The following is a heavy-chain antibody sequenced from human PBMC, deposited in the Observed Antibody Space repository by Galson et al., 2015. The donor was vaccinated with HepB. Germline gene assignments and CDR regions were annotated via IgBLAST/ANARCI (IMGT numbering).Heavy chain of an antibody. V-gene: IGHV3-64D*06. CDR1: GFTFSTYA. J-gene: IGHJ4*02. CDR3: VPTAWGSGRGY. Sequence: SLRLSCAASGFTFSTYAVHWVRQAPGKGLEYVSAISSNGGSTYYADSVKGRFTISRDNSKNTLYLQMSSLRAEDTAEYYCVPTAWGSGRGYWGQGTLVTVSS. D-gene: IGHD7-27*01. CDR2: ISSNGGST.